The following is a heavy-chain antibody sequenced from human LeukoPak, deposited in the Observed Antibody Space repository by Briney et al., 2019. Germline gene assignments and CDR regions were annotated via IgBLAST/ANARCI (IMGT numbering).Heavy chain of an antibody. Sequence: ASVKVSCKASGYTFTSYYMHWVRQAPGQGLEWVGIINPRGDGTNYAQKFQGRVTMTRDTSTSTVYMELSSLRSEDTAVYFCARELRTGVGATDYRGQGTLVTVSS. V-gene: IGHV1-46*01. CDR1: GYTFTSYY. CDR2: INPRGDGT. CDR3: ARELRTGVGATDY. J-gene: IGHJ4*02. D-gene: IGHD1-26*01.